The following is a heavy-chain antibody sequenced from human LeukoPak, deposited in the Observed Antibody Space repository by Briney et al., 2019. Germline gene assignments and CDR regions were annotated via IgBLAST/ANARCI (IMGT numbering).Heavy chain of an antibody. V-gene: IGHV1-18*01. D-gene: IGHD4-17*01. CDR2: ISAYNGNT. CDR3: AREVRDNADYGVNLLY. J-gene: IGHJ4*02. CDR1: GGTFSSYA. Sequence: ASVKVSCKASGGTFSSYAISWVRQAPGQGLEWMGWISAYNGNTNYAQKLQGRVTMTTDTSTSTAYMELRSLRSDDTAVYYCAREVRDNADYGVNLLYWGQGTLVTVSS.